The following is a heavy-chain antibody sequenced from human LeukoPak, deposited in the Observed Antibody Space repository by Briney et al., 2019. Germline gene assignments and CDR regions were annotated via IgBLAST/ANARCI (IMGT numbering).Heavy chain of an antibody. Sequence: GGSLRLSCAASGFTFSSYWMTWVRQAPGKGLEWAANIKEDGSEKYYVDSVKGRFTISRDNAKNSLYLQMNSLRAEDTAVYYCARGSSTHGEYYFDYWGQGTLVTVSS. CDR2: IKEDGSEK. J-gene: IGHJ4*02. CDR1: GFTFSSYW. CDR3: ARGSSTHGEYYFDY. V-gene: IGHV3-7*01. D-gene: IGHD2-2*01.